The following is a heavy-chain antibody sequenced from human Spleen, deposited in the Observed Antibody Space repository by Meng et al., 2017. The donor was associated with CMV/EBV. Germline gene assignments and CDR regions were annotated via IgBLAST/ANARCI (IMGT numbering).Heavy chain of an antibody. J-gene: IGHJ4*02. CDR3: ARGRTDFDS. V-gene: IGHV4-34*01. D-gene: IGHD1-1*01. CDR1: GQSLTDYI. Sequence: QLQESGGGLLKPSETLSITSACYGQSLTDYIWRWSRQSPEKGLEWIGDISHSGRTNYNPSLMSRVTISVDTSSNQFFLKVTSVTAADTAVYYCARGRTDFDSWGQGTLVTVSS. CDR2: ISHSGRT.